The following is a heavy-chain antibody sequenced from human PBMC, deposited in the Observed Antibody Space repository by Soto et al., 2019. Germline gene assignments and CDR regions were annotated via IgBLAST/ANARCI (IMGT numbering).Heavy chain of an antibody. J-gene: IGHJ4*02. CDR2: ISYDGSNK. D-gene: IGHD3-22*01. V-gene: IGHV3-30*18. CDR1: GFTFSSYG. Sequence: GGSLRLSCAASGFTFSSYGMHWVRQAPGKGLEWVAVISYDGSNKYYADSVKGRFTISRDNSKNTLYLQMNSLRAEDTAVYYCAKVSYYYDSSGYPLDYWGQGTLVTVSS. CDR3: AKVSYYYDSSGYPLDY.